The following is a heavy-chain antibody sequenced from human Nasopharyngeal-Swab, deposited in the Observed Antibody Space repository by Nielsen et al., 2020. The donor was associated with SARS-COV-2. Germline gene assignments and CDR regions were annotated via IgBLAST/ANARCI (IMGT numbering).Heavy chain of an antibody. D-gene: IGHD3-22*01. CDR2: VYYSWST. CDR1: GGSISTYY. V-gene: IGHV4-59*08. CDR3: ARQGGEYYDSSGYYYYPLVPFDY. J-gene: IGHJ4*02. Sequence: GSLRLSCTVSGGSISTYYWNWIRQPPGKGLEWIGYVYYSWSTNYNPSLKSRVTLSVDTSKNQFSLKLSSVTAADTAVYYCARQGGEYYDSSGYYYYPLVPFDYWGQGTLVTVSS.